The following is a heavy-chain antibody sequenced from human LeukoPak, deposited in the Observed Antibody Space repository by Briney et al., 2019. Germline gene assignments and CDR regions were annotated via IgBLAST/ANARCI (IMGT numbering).Heavy chain of an antibody. J-gene: IGHJ4*02. Sequence: GGSLRLSCAASGFTFSSYWMSWVRQAPGKGLEWVANIKQDGSEKYYVDSVKGRFTISRDNAKNSLYLQMNSLRAEDTAVYYCARDRGYYDSSGYKYWGQGTLVTVSS. D-gene: IGHD3-22*01. CDR2: IKQDGSEK. CDR3: ARDRGYYDSSGYKY. V-gene: IGHV3-7*01. CDR1: GFTFSSYW.